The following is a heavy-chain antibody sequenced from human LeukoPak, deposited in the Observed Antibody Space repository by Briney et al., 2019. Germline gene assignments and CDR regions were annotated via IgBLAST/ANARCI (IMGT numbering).Heavy chain of an antibody. D-gene: IGHD3-10*01. V-gene: IGHV3-7*01. J-gene: IGHJ3*02. CDR1: GFTFSSYW. CDR3: ARDPVLLWFGESGPFDI. CDR2: IKQDGSEK. Sequence: GGSLRLSCAASGFTFSSYWMSWVRQAPGKGLEWVANIKQDGSEKYYVDSVKGRFTISRDNAKNSLYLQMNSLRAEDTAVYYCARDPVLLWFGESGPFDIWGQGTMVTVSS.